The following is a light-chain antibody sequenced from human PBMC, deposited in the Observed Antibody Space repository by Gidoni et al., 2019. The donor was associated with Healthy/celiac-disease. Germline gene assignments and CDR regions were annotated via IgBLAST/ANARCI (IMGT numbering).Light chain of an antibody. Sequence: DIQMSKSPSSMSASVRDRVTITCQASQDISNYLNWYQQKPGTDPKLLIYDASNLETGVPSRFSGSGSGTDFTFTISSLQPEDIATYYCQQYYNLPLTFGGGTKVEIK. V-gene: IGKV1-33*01. J-gene: IGKJ4*01. CDR1: QDISNY. CDR3: QQYYNLPLT. CDR2: DAS.